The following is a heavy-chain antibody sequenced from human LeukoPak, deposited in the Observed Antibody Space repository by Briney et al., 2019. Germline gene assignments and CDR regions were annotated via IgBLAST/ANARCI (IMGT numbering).Heavy chain of an antibody. CDR2: ISNSGSTI. J-gene: IGHJ4*02. D-gene: IGHD2-21*02. CDR1: GFTFSSYE. CDR3: ARGGLLFHPSYFDY. Sequence: GGSLRLSCGASGFTFSSYEMNWVRQAPGKGLEWVSYISNSGSTIYYADSVKGRFTISRDNAKKSLYLQMNSLRAEDTAVYYCARGGLLFHPSYFDYWGQGTLVTVSS. V-gene: IGHV3-48*03.